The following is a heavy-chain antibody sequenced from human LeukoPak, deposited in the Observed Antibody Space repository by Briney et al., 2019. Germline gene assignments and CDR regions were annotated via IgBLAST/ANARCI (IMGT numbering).Heavy chain of an antibody. D-gene: IGHD6-19*01. CDR2: IYYSGST. J-gene: IGHJ6*02. CDR1: GGSISSYC. V-gene: IGHV4-59*08. Sequence: SETLSLTCTVSGGSISSYCWSWIRQPPGKGLEWIGYIYYSGSTNYNPSLKSRVTISVDTSKNQFSLKLSSVTAADTAVYYCARHSTEYSSGWYPSYYYYGMDVWGQGTTVTVSS. CDR3: ARHSTEYSSGWYPSYYYYGMDV.